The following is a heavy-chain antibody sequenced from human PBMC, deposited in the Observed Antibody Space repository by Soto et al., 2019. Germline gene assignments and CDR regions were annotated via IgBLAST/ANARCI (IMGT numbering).Heavy chain of an antibody. D-gene: IGHD2-15*01. CDR3: TRTYCSGGICQGDYSYYGMDV. Sequence: GGSLRLSCAASGFTFSGSAMHWVRQASGKGLEWVGRIRSKANSYATAYAASVKGRFTISRDDSKNTAYLQMNSLKTEDTAVYYCTRTYCSGGICQGDYSYYGMDVWGQGTTVTVSS. CDR1: GFTFSGSA. CDR2: IRSKANSYAT. J-gene: IGHJ6*02. V-gene: IGHV3-73*01.